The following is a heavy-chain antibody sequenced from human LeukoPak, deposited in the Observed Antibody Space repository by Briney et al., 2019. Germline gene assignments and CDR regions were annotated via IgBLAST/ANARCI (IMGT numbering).Heavy chain of an antibody. CDR1: GFTFSSYW. CDR2: IKQDGSEK. Sequence: GGSLRLSCAASGFTFSSYWMSWVRQAPGKGLEWVANIKQDGSEKYYVDSVKGRFTISRDNAKNSLYLQMNRLRAEDTAVYYCARVGSGRFLESLSPRFDYYYYYGMDVWGQGTTVTVSS. CDR3: ARVGSGRFLESLSPRFDYYYYYGMDV. J-gene: IGHJ6*02. D-gene: IGHD3-3*01. V-gene: IGHV3-7*03.